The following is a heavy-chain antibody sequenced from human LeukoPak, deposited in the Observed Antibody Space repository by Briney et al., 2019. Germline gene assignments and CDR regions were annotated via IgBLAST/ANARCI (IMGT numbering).Heavy chain of an antibody. CDR1: GFTFSSYV. CDR2: ISGSGGST. Sequence: GGSLRLSCAASGFTFSSYVMSWVRQAPGKGLEWVSAISGSGGSTYYADSVKGRFTISRDNSKNTLYLQMNSLRAEDTAVYYCAKADPAYYDFWSGYYLLDYWGQGTLVTVSS. V-gene: IGHV3-23*01. J-gene: IGHJ4*02. D-gene: IGHD3-3*01. CDR3: AKADPAYYDFWSGYYLLDY.